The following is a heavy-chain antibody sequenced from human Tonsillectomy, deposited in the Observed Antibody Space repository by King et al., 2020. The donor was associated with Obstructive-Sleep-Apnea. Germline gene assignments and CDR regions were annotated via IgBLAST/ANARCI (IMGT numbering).Heavy chain of an antibody. Sequence: QVQLQESGPGLVKPSETLSLTCTVSGGSISSYYWSWIRQPPGKGLEWIGYIYYSGSTNYNPSLKSRFTISVDTSKNQFSLKLSSVTAADTAVYYCAREERRIAAAGRSQYFQHWGQGTLVTVSS. CDR1: GGSISSYY. V-gene: IGHV4-59*01. J-gene: IGHJ1*01. CDR2: IYYSGST. D-gene: IGHD6-13*01. CDR3: AREERRIAAAGRSQYFQH.